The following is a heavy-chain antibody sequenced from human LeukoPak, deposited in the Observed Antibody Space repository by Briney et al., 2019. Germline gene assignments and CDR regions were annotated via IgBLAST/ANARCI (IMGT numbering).Heavy chain of an antibody. CDR2: MNPNSGNT. CDR1: GYTFTSYD. V-gene: IGHV1-8*01. D-gene: IGHD6-6*01. CDR3: ARGAEQLVQNYYYYYGMDV. Sequence: ASVKVSCKASGYTFTSYDINWVRQATGQGLEWMGWMNPNSGNTGYAQKFQGRVTMTRNTPISTAYMELSSLRSEDTAVYYCARGAEQLVQNYYYYYGMDVWGQGTTVTVSS. J-gene: IGHJ6*02.